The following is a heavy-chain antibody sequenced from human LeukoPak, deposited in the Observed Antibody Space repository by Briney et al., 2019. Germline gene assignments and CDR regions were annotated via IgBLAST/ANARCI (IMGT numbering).Heavy chain of an antibody. Sequence: GGSLRLSCAASGFTFSSYAMHWVRQAPGKGLEWVAVISYDGSNKYYADSVKGRFIISRDNSKNRLYLQMNSLRDEDTAVYYCARDRYYYDSSGYYLDYWGQGTLVTVSS. CDR3: ARDRYYYDSSGYYLDY. CDR2: ISYDGSNK. D-gene: IGHD3-22*01. J-gene: IGHJ4*02. CDR1: GFTFSSYA. V-gene: IGHV3-30*04.